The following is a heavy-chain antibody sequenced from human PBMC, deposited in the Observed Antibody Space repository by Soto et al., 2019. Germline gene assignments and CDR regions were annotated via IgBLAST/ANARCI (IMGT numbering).Heavy chain of an antibody. CDR1: GYTFTSYG. V-gene: IGHV1-18*01. CDR2: ISAYNGNT. J-gene: IGHJ6*02. Sequence: ASVKVSFKASGYTFTSYGISWVRQAPGQGLEWMGWISAYNGNTNYAQKFQGRVTMTTDTSTTTAYMDLRSLRSDDTAVYYCARAYSSGYYFYYYGMDVWGQGTTVTVSS. D-gene: IGHD6-19*01. CDR3: ARAYSSGYYFYYYGMDV.